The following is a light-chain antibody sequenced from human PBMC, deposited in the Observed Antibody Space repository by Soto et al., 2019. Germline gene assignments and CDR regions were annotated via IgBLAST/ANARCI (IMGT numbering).Light chain of an antibody. CDR2: GVS. V-gene: IGLV2-14*01. J-gene: IGLJ2*01. CDR1: SSDVGGYNY. Sequence: QSALTQPASVSGSPGQSITISCTGTSSDVGGYNYVSWYQQHPGKAPKLMIYGVSNRPSGVSNRFSGSKSGNTASLTISGLQAEDESDYYCSSYTSSSTLVVFGGGTKRAVL. CDR3: SSYTSSSTLVV.